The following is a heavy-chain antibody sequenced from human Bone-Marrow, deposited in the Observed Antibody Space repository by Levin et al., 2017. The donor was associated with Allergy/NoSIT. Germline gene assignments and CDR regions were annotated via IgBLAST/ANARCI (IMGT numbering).Heavy chain of an antibody. D-gene: IGHD3-10*01. CDR3: ARDFREYYYGSGSYYMLDY. J-gene: IGHJ4*02. V-gene: IGHV1-69*13. CDR2: IIPIFGTA. CDR1: GGTFSSYA. Sequence: SVKVSCKASGGTFSSYAISWVRQAPGQGLEWMGGIIPIFGTANYAQKFQGRVTITADESTSTAYMELSSLRSEDTAVYYCARDFREYYYGSGSYYMLDYWGQGTLVTVSS.